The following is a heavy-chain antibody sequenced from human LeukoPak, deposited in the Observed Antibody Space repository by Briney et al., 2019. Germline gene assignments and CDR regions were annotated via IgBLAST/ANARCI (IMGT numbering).Heavy chain of an antibody. D-gene: IGHD3-22*01. Sequence: GGSLRLSCAASGFTFGSYEMNWVRQAPGKGLEWVSVIYSGGSTYYADSVKGRFTISRDNSKNTLYLQMNSLRAEDTAVYYCARDSDESSGSFDYWGQGALVTVSS. J-gene: IGHJ4*02. V-gene: IGHV3-53*01. CDR2: IYSGGST. CDR1: GFTFGSYE. CDR3: ARDSDESSGSFDY.